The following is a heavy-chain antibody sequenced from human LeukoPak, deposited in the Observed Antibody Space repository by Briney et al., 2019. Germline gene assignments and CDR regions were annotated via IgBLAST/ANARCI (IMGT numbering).Heavy chain of an antibody. D-gene: IGHD3-10*01. CDR1: GYTFTGYY. V-gene: IGHV1-2*04. J-gene: IGHJ5*02. CDR3: AGAKGSVLLWFGGGNWFDP. Sequence: GASVKVSCKASGYTFTGYYMHWVRQAPGQGLEWMVWINPNSGGTNYAQKFQGCVTMTRDTSISTAYMELSRLRSDDTAVYYCAGAKGSVLLWFGGGNWFDPWGQGTLVTVSS. CDR2: INPNSGGT.